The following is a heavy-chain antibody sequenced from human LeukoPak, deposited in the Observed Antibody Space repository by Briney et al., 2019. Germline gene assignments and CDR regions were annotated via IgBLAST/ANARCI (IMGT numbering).Heavy chain of an antibody. D-gene: IGHD4-17*01. CDR1: GGSLSGYY. Sequence: PSETLSVTCGVYGGSLSGYYWSWIRQPPGDGLEWIGEINHSGSANYNPSLKSRVTISLDTSKNQFSLKLSSVTAADTAVYYCARGQGTVTTHWGQGTLVTVSS. V-gene: IGHV4-34*01. CDR3: ARGQGTVTTH. CDR2: INHSGSA. J-gene: IGHJ4*02.